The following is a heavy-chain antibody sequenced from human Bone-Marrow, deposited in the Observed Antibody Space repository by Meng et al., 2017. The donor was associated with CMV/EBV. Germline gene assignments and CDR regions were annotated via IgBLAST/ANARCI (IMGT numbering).Heavy chain of an antibody. Sequence: GESLKISCAASGFTFSSYGMHWVRQAPGKGLEWVAVIWYDGSNKYYADSVKGRFTISRDNSKNTLYLQMNSLRAEDTAVYYCARERGSWTPPLYYYGMDVWGQGTTVTVSS. D-gene: IGHD6-13*01. J-gene: IGHJ6*02. CDR3: ARERGSWTPPLYYYGMDV. CDR1: GFTFSSYG. V-gene: IGHV3-30*19. CDR2: IWYDGSNK.